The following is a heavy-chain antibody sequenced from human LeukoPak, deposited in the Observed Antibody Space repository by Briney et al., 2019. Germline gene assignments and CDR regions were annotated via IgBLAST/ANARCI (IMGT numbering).Heavy chain of an antibody. V-gene: IGHV3-73*01. Sequence: GGSLKLSCAASGFTFSGSVIHWVRQASGKGLEWVGRIRTKTDDYATAYAASVKGRFTISRDGSKNMAYLQMNSLKTEDTAVYYCTRPSELLGIYYYYYVDVWGKGTTVTVSS. CDR3: TRPSELLGIYYYYYVDV. J-gene: IGHJ6*03. CDR2: IRTKTDDYAT. CDR1: GFTFSGSV. D-gene: IGHD3-10*01.